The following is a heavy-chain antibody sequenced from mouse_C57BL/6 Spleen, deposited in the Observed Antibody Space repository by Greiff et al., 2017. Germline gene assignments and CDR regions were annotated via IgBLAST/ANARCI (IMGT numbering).Heavy chain of an antibody. V-gene: IGHV1-80*01. J-gene: IGHJ4*01. CDR3: ARASLRQDYAMDY. Sequence: QVQLKESGAELVKPGASVKISCKASGYAFSSYWMNWVKQRPGKGLEWIGQIYPGDGDTNYNGKFKGKATLTADKYSSTAYMQLSSLTSEDSAVYFCARASLRQDYAMDYWGQGTSVTVSS. CDR1: GYAFSSYW. D-gene: IGHD2-12*01. CDR2: IYPGDGDT.